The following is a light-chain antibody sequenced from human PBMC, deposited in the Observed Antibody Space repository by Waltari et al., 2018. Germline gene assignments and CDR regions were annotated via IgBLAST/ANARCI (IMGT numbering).Light chain of an antibody. CDR2: DDN. V-gene: IGLV1-51*01. CDR3: ATWDNSLTAVV. Sequence: QSVLTQPPSVSAAPGQKVTISCSGSSSNIGNYFVSWYHQLPGATPKLLIYDDNKRPSVIPDRFAASKSGTSATLDIPGLQIGDEADYYCATWDNSLTAVVFGGGTKLTVL. CDR1: SSNIGNYF. J-gene: IGLJ3*02.